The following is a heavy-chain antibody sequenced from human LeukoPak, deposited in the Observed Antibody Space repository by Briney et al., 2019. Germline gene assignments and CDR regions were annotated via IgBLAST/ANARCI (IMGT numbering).Heavy chain of an antibody. J-gene: IGHJ5*02. Sequence: ASVKVSCKASGYTFTSYYMHWVRQAPGQGLEWMGIINPSGGSTSYAQKFQGRVTMTRDTSTSIVYMELSSLRSEDTAVYYCARGYCSGGSCYDWFDPWGQGTLVTVSS. CDR1: GYTFTSYY. V-gene: IGHV1-46*01. D-gene: IGHD2-15*01. CDR3: ARGYCSGGSCYDWFDP. CDR2: INPSGGST.